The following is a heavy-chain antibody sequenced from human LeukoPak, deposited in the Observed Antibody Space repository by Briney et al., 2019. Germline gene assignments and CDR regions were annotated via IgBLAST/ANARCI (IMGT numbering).Heavy chain of an antibody. J-gene: IGHJ4*02. Sequence: GGSLRLSCAASGFTFSSYSMSWVRQAPGKGLDWVANINQDGSEKYCVDSVKGRFTISRDNAKNSLYLQMNSLRAEDTAVYYCARDRVWTVLYWGQGTLVTVSS. CDR1: GFTFSSYS. CDR2: INQDGSEK. V-gene: IGHV3-7*01. D-gene: IGHD6-13*01. CDR3: ARDRVWTVLY.